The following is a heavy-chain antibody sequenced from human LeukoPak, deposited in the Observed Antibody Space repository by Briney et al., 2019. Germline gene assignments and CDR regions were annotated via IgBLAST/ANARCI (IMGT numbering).Heavy chain of an antibody. CDR3: ARDLDWAFDY. V-gene: IGHV3-48*01. Sequence: RGSLRLSCAASGFSSSSYSMNWVREAPGQGLEWFSYITRDSGIISYADSVKGRFTISRDNAKNSPYLQLSCLRAEATAAYFCARDLDWAFDYWGQGTLVTVSA. D-gene: IGHD3-9*01. J-gene: IGHJ4*02. CDR2: ITRDSGII. CDR1: GFSSSSYS.